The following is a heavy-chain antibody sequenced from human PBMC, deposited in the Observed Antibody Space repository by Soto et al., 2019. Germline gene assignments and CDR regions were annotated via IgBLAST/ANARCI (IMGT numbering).Heavy chain of an antibody. V-gene: IGHV1-18*04. Sequence: ASVKVSCKASGYPFTGYYVHWVRQAPGQGLEWMGWISAYNGNTNYAQKLQGRVTMTTDTSTSTAYMELRSLRSDDTAVYYCARVDPQLVPNWFDPWGQGTLVTVSS. CDR3: ARVDPQLVPNWFDP. J-gene: IGHJ5*02. CDR1: GYPFTGYY. D-gene: IGHD6-13*01. CDR2: ISAYNGNT.